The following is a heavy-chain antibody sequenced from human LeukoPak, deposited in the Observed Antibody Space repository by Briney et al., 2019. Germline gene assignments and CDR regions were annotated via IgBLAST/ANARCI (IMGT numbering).Heavy chain of an antibody. CDR3: ARTPYDFWSGYAFDI. J-gene: IGHJ3*02. V-gene: IGHV4-39*01. D-gene: IGHD3-3*01. CDR2: IYYSGST. CDR1: GDSINSLDL. Sequence: PSETLSLTCTVSGDSINSLDLWSWVRQPPGKGLEWIGSIYYSGSTYYNPSLKSRVTISVDTSKNQFSLKLSSVTAADTAVYYCARTPYDFWSGYAFDIWGQGTMVTVSS.